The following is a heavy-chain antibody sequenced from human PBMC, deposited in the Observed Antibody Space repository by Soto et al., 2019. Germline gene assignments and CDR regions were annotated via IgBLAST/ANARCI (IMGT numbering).Heavy chain of an antibody. D-gene: IGHD5-18*01. Sequence: QVQLLESGPGLVKPSQTLSLICNVAGASISSVGYYWSWIRQRPGGGLEWLGFIYYSGISHYNPSLKSRATISVDTSKNQFSLKLISVTAADTAVYYCARTEWIQLWFDYWGQGALVTVS. V-gene: IGHV4-31*03. CDR3: ARTEWIQLWFDY. CDR1: GASISSVGYY. J-gene: IGHJ4*02. CDR2: IYYSGIS.